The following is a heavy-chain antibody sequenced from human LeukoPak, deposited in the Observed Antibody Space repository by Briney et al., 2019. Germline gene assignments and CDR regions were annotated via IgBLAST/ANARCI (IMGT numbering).Heavy chain of an antibody. CDR1: GGSISSTTYY. CDR3: AREVVVVVAALNWFDP. J-gene: IGHJ5*02. V-gene: IGHV4-39*07. Sequence: SETLSLTCSVSGGSISSTTYYWGWLRQPPGKGLEWIGSVYYSGRTYYNPSLKSRVSISVDASKNQFSLRLSSVTATDTAVYYCAREVVVVVAALNWFDPWGQGTQVTVSS. D-gene: IGHD2-15*01. CDR2: VYYSGRT.